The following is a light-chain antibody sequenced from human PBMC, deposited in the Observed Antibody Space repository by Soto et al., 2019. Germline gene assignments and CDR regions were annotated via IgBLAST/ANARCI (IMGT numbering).Light chain of an antibody. J-gene: IGKJ1*01. Sequence: EIVLTQSPGTLSLSPGERATLSCRASQSVSSSYLAWYQQKPGQAPRLLIYGASSRATGIPDRFSGSGSGTDITLTISRLEPEDFAVYYCQQYGSSPPTWTFGQGTKVDIK. V-gene: IGKV3-20*01. CDR1: QSVSSSY. CDR2: GAS. CDR3: QQYGSSPPTWT.